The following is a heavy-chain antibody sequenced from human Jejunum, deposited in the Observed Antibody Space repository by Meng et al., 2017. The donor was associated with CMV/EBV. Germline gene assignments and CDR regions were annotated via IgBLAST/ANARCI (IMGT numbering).Heavy chain of an antibody. CDR1: TSRSS. V-gene: IGHV4-39*07. CDR2: LYYGGDT. CDR3: ARETVAYCISSSCLDAFDI. J-gene: IGHJ3*02. Sequence: TSRSSWAWIRQPPGKGLEWIGSLYYGGDTYYNPSLKSRVTISGDTSKNQFSLKLSSVTAADTAVYYCARETVAYCISSSCLDAFDIWGQGTMVTVSS. D-gene: IGHD2-2*01.